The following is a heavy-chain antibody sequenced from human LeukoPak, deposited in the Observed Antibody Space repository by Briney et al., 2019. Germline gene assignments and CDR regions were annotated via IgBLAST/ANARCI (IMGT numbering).Heavy chain of an antibody. V-gene: IGHV3-23*01. CDR3: AKRASGSGTSLYYFDY. Sequence: GGSLRLSCAASGFTFSSYAMSWVRQAPGKGLEWVSVISNSAGSTFYADSVKGRFTISRDNSKNTLYLQMNSLRAEDTAAYYCAKRASGSGTSLYYFDYWGQGTLVTVSS. CDR2: ISNSAGST. CDR1: GFTFSSYA. J-gene: IGHJ4*02. D-gene: IGHD3-10*01.